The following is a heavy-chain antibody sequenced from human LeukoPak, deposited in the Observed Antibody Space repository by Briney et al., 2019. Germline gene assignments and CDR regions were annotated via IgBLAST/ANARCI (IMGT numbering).Heavy chain of an antibody. J-gene: IGHJ5*02. Sequence: SGGSLRLSCAASGFTFDDYGMSWVRHAPGKGLEWVSGINWNGGSTGYADSVKGRFTISRDNAKNSLYLQMNSLRAEDTALYYCARDRYSSGWYESPWFDPWGQGTLVTVSS. V-gene: IGHV3-20*04. CDR1: GFTFDDYG. D-gene: IGHD6-19*01. CDR3: ARDRYSSGWYESPWFDP. CDR2: INWNGGST.